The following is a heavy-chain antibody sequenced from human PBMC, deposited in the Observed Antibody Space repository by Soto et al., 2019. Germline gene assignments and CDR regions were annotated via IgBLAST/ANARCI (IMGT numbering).Heavy chain of an antibody. Sequence: PGGSLRLSCAASGFTFSSYSMNWVRQAPGKGLEWVSSISSSSYIYYADSVKGRFTISRDNSKNTLYLQMNSLRPEDTAVYYCAIIATSGGGHAFDIWGQGTMVT. CDR3: AIIATSGGGHAFDI. CDR2: ISSSSYI. J-gene: IGHJ3*02. CDR1: GFTFSSYS. D-gene: IGHD6-13*01. V-gene: IGHV3-21*01.